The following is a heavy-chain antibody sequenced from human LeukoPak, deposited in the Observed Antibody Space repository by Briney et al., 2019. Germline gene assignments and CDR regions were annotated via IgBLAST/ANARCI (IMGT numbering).Heavy chain of an antibody. CDR3: ARGQVPAARGYNWFDP. Sequence: SETLSLICAVYGWSFNDYYWNWVRQPPGKGLEWIGEINARGDTNYNPSLKSRVTISVDSSKNQFSLTLTSMIAADTAIYYCARGQVPAARGYNWFDPWGQGTLVTVSS. J-gene: IGHJ5*02. D-gene: IGHD2-2*01. V-gene: IGHV4-34*01. CDR2: INARGDT. CDR1: GWSFNDYY.